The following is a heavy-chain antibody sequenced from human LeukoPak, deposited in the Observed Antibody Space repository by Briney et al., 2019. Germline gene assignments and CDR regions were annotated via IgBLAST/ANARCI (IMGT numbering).Heavy chain of an antibody. D-gene: IGHD5-18*01. CDR2: ISSSGSTI. Sequence: GGSLRLSCAASGFTFSSYEMNWVRQAPGKGLEWVSYISSSGSTIYYADSVKGRFTISRDNAKDSLYLQMNSLRAEDTAVYYCARAMVTVSDYFDYWGQGTLVTVSS. V-gene: IGHV3-48*03. J-gene: IGHJ4*02. CDR3: ARAMVTVSDYFDY. CDR1: GFTFSSYE.